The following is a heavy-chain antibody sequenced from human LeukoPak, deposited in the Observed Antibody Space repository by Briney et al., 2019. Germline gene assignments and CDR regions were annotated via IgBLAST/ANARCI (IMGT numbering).Heavy chain of an antibody. CDR2: IYYSGST. CDR1: GGSISSYY. CDR3: ARGLAYDFWSGYYYWFDP. J-gene: IGHJ5*02. D-gene: IGHD3-3*01. Sequence: SSETLSLTCTVSGGSISSYYWSWIRQPPGKGLEWIGYIYYSGSTNYNPSLKSRVTISVDTSKNQFSLKLSSVTAADTAVYYCARGLAYDFWSGYYYWFDPWGQGTLVTVSS. V-gene: IGHV4-59*12.